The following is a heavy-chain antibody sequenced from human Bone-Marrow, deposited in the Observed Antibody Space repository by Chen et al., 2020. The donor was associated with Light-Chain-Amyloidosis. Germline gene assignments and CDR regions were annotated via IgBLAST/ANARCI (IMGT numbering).Heavy chain of an antibody. CDR2: IRCSGRST. Sequence: EVQLVESGGGLVQHGGSLRLSCAASGFTFSSYAMSWVRPAPGKGLEWVSAIRCSGRSTYYADSVKGRFTISRDNSKNTLYLQMNSLRAEDTSVYYCAKWGPHYYDSSGYYDTDAFDIWGQGTMFTVSS. CDR3: AKWGPHYYDSSGYYDTDAFDI. J-gene: IGHJ3*02. V-gene: IGHV3-23*04. D-gene: IGHD3-22*01. CDR1: GFTFSSYA.